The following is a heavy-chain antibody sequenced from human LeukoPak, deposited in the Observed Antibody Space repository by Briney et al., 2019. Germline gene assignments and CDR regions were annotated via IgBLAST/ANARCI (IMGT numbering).Heavy chain of an antibody. CDR2: ISSGSTI. CDR3: ARILVATGGMDV. Sequence: PGGSLRLSCAASGFTFSSYEMNWVRQAPGKGLEWVSYISSGSTIYYADSVKGRFTISRDNAKNSLYLQMNSLRAEDTAVYYCARILVATGGMDVWGKGTTVTVSS. CDR1: GFTFSSYE. D-gene: IGHD5-12*01. V-gene: IGHV3-48*03. J-gene: IGHJ6*04.